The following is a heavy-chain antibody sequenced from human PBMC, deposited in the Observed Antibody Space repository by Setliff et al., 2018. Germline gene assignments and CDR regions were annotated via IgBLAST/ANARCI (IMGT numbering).Heavy chain of an antibody. CDR2: ISPGNGNT. CDR1: GYSFTSYT. CDR3: ARIGFGYYSTSGAWYFDN. J-gene: IGHJ4*02. D-gene: IGHD2-8*01. Sequence: ASVKVSCKASGYSFTSYTIHWARQAPGQGLEWMGWISPGNGNTAYSQKIQDRVTITRDTSASTAYVELSSLRSEDTAVYYCARIGFGYYSTSGAWYFDNWGQGTLVTVSS. V-gene: IGHV1-3*01.